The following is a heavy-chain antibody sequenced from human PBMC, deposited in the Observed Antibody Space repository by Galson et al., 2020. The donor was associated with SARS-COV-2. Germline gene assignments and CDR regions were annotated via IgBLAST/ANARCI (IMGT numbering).Heavy chain of an antibody. D-gene: IGHD6-13*01. V-gene: IGHV3-30*18. CDR1: GFTFSSYG. CDR2: ISYDGSNK. Sequence: GESLKISCAASGFTFSSYGMHWVRQAPGKGLEWVAVISYDGSNKYYADSVKGRFTISRDNSKNTLYLQMNSLRAEDTAVYYCAKDLPRPGVIGQQLVLQYYSYYGMDGWGQGTTVTV. CDR3: AKDLPRPGVIGQQLVLQYYSYYGMDG. J-gene: IGHJ6*02.